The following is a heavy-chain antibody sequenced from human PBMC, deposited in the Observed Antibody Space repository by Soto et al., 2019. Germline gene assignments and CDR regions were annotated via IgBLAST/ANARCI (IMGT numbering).Heavy chain of an antibody. J-gene: IGHJ6*02. Sequence: QVQLVESGGGVVQPGRSLRLSCAASGFTFSSYAMHWVRQAPGKGLEWVAVISYDGSNKYYADSVKGRFTISRDNSKNPLYLQMNSLRAEDTAVYYWARLGNYYSCGMDVWGQGTTVTVSS. CDR2: ISYDGSNK. CDR3: ARLGNYYSCGMDV. V-gene: IGHV3-30-3*01. CDR1: GFTFSSYA. D-gene: IGHD7-27*01.